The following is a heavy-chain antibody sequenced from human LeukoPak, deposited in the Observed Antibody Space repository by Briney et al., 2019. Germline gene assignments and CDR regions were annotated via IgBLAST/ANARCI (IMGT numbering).Heavy chain of an antibody. CDR3: ARGYYDILTGYYL. CDR2: MNPNSGNT. D-gene: IGHD3-9*01. J-gene: IGHJ5*02. CDR1: GYTFTSYD. Sequence: ASVKVSCKASGYTFTSYDINWVRQATGQGLEWMGWMNPNSGNTGYAQKFQGRVTMTRNTSISTAYMELSSLRSEDTAVYYRARGYYDILTGYYLWVQGTLVTVSS. V-gene: IGHV1-8*01.